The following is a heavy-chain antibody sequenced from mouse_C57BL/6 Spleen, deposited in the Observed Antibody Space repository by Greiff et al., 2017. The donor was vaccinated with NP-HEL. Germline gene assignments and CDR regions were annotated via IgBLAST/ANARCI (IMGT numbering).Heavy chain of an antibody. Sequence: VQLQQSGAELVRPGASVTLSCKASGYTFTDYEMHWVKQTPVHGLEWIGAIDPETGGTAYNQKFKGKAILTADKSSSTAYMELHSLTSEDSAVYYCTRHQLWYFDVWGTGTTVTVSS. CDR2: IDPETGGT. CDR3: TRHQLWYFDV. D-gene: IGHD4-1*02. J-gene: IGHJ1*03. V-gene: IGHV1-15*01. CDR1: GYTFTDYE.